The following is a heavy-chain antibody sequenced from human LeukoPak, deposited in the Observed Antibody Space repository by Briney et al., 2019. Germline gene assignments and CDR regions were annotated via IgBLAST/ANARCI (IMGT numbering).Heavy chain of an antibody. CDR2: IRSKANSYAP. CDR3: TRHQDVAAAGHHYCYYYGMDV. J-gene: IGHJ6*02. D-gene: IGHD6-13*01. Sequence: GGSLRLSCAASGFTFSGSAMHWVRRASGKGREWVGRIRSKANSYAPAYAASVKGRFTISRDDSKNTAYLQMNSLKTEDTAVYYCTRHQDVAAAGHHYCYYYGMDVWGQGATVTVSS. CDR1: GFTFSGSA. V-gene: IGHV3-73*01.